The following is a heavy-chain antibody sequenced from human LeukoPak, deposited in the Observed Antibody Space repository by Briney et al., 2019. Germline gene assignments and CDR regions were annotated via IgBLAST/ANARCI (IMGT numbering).Heavy chain of an antibody. CDR2: TNSDGSNT. Sequence: PSGGSLRLSCAASGFTFSSYWMHWVRQAPGKGLVWVSRTNSDGSNTNYADSVKGRFTISRDNAKNSLYLQMNSLRAEDTAVYYCARVGQLRGNYYYGMDVWGQGTTVTVSS. D-gene: IGHD2-2*01. CDR1: GFTFSSYW. J-gene: IGHJ6*02. V-gene: IGHV3-74*01. CDR3: ARVGQLRGNYYYGMDV.